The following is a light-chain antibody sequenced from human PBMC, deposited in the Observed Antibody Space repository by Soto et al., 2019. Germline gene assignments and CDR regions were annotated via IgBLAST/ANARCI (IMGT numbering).Light chain of an antibody. CDR3: QQYNTYST. CDR1: QSVNNN. V-gene: IGKV3-15*01. CDR2: GAS. Sequence: IAMTQSPVTLSMSPWEGATLSCRASQSVNNNLAWYQQKPGQAPRLLIYGASTRATGIPARFSGSGSGTEFTLTISSLQSEDFATYYCQQYNTYSTFGQGTRLEIK. J-gene: IGKJ5*01.